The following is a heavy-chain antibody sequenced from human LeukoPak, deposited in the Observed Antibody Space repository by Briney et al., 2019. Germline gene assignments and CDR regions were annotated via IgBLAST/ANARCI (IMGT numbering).Heavy chain of an antibody. CDR2: ISSSSNTI. CDR3: ATESGTYSGTCFDY. Sequence: PGGSLRLSCAASGFTFSNYNMNWVRQAPGKGLEWVSYISSSSNTIYYADSVKGRFTISRDNAKNSLYLQMNSLRAGDTAVYYCATESGTYSGTCFDYWGQGNLVTVSS. J-gene: IGHJ4*02. V-gene: IGHV3-48*01. CDR1: GFTFSNYN. D-gene: IGHD1-26*01.